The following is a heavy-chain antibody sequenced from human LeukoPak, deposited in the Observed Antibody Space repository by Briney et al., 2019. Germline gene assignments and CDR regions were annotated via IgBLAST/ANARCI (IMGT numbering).Heavy chain of an antibody. J-gene: IGHJ4*02. V-gene: IGHV3-21*01. CDR2: ISGSDSYI. Sequence: GGSLRLSCAASGFTFSSYTMHWIRQAPGKGLEWVSSISGSDSYIFYADSVKGRFTVSRDNAKDSLYLQMNSLRAEDTAVYYCARALTTLTYEGYWGQGTLVTVSS. CDR3: ARALTTLTYEGY. D-gene: IGHD1-1*01. CDR1: GFTFSSYT.